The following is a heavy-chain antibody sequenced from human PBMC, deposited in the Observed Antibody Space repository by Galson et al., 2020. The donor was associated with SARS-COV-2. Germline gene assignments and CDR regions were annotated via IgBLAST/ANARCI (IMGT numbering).Heavy chain of an antibody. CDR1: GFTFSNYE. CDR2: ISSSGRTI. V-gene: IGHV3-48*03. Sequence: GESLKISCAASGFTFSNYEMNWVRQAPGKGLEWVSYISSSGRTIHYADSVKGRFTISRDNAKSSQSLQMNSLRAEDTAVYYCARLDAYGPGYWGQGIRVTVSS. D-gene: IGHD2-21*01. CDR3: ARLDAYGPGY. J-gene: IGHJ4*02.